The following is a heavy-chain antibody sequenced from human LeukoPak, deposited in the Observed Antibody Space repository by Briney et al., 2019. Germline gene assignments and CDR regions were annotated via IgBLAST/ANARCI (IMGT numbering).Heavy chain of an antibody. CDR3: ARDRYDTGYYGMDV. D-gene: IGHD3-22*01. Sequence: PSETLSLTCTVSGGSISRHYWSWIRQPPGKGLEWIGYVFYTGSTNYNPSLKSRVTISLDTSKNQFSLKLSSVTAEDTAVYYCARDRYDTGYYGMDVWGQGTTVTVSS. CDR1: GGSISRHY. CDR2: VFYTGST. V-gene: IGHV4-59*11. J-gene: IGHJ6*02.